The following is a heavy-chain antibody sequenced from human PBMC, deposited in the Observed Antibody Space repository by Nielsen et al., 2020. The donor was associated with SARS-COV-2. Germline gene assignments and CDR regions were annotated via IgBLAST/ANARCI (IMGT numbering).Heavy chain of an antibody. CDR3: ARPHAGSYSPYYFDY. V-gene: IGHV1-46*01. CDR1: GYTFTSYY. Sequence: ASVKVSCKASGYTFTSYYIYWVRQAPVQGLEWMGIINPSSGSTSYAQNFQGRVTMTRDTSTSTVYMELSSLRSEDTAVYYCARPHAGSYSPYYFDYWGQGTLVTVSS. J-gene: IGHJ4*02. CDR2: INPSSGST. D-gene: IGHD1-26*01.